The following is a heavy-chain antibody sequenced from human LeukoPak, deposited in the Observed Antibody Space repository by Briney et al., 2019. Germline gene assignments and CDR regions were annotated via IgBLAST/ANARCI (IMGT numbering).Heavy chain of an antibody. D-gene: IGHD3-16*02. Sequence: PSETLSLTCAVYGGSFSGYYWSWIRQPPGKGLEWIGEINHSGSTNYNPSLKSRVTISVDTSKNQFSLKLSSVTAADTAVYYCARAPYDYVWGSYRYTGGDYFDYWGQGTLVTVSS. V-gene: IGHV4-34*01. CDR1: GGSFSGYY. CDR2: INHSGST. CDR3: ARAPYDYVWGSYRYTGGDYFDY. J-gene: IGHJ4*02.